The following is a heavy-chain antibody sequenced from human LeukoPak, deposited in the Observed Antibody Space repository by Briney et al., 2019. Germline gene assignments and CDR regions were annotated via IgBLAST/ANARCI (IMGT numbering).Heavy chain of an antibody. Sequence: GASVKVSCKASGGTFSSYAISWVRQAPGQGLEWMGRIIPILGIANYAQKFQGRVTITADKSTSTAYMELSSLRSDDTAVYYCARRYGGGSMDYWGQGTLVTVSS. CDR3: ARRYGGGSMDY. V-gene: IGHV1-69*04. D-gene: IGHD4-17*01. J-gene: IGHJ4*02. CDR2: IIPILGIA. CDR1: GGTFSSYA.